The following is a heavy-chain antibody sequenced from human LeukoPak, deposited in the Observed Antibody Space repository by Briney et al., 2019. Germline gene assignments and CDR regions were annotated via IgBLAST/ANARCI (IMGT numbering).Heavy chain of an antibody. CDR2: MNPSSGNT. CDR3: AREAPWGSGFDY. CDR1: GYTFTSYD. D-gene: IGHD7-27*01. J-gene: IGHJ4*02. Sequence: GASVKVSCKASGYTFTSYDINWVRQATGQGLEWMGWMNPSSGNTGYAQKFQGRVTMTRNTSISTAYMELSSLRSDDTAVYYCAREAPWGSGFDYWGQGTLVTVSS. V-gene: IGHV1-8*01.